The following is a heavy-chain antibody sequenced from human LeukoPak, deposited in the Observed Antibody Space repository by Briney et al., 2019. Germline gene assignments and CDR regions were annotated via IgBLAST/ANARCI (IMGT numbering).Heavy chain of an antibody. CDR2: ISSNNSTI. CDR3: VRDLHSSTWYRDWFDP. J-gene: IGHJ5*02. D-gene: IGHD6-13*01. V-gene: IGHV3-48*01. Sequence: GGSLRLSCAASGFTSSSYSMNWVRQAPGKGLEWVSYISSNNSTIYYADSVKGRFTISRDNAKDSLYLQMNSLRAEDTAVYYCVRDLHSSTWYRDWFDPWGQGTLVTVSS. CDR1: GFTSSSYS.